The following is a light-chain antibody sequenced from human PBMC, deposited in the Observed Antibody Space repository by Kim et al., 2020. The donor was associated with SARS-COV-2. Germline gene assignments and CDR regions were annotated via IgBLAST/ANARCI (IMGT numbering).Light chain of an antibody. V-gene: IGLV3-1*01. CDR3: QAWDSSRWV. J-gene: IGLJ3*02. Sequence: SVSPGQTARITCSGDKLGDKYACWYQQKPGQSPVLVIYQDSKRPSGIPERFSGSNSGNTATLTISGTQAMDEADYYCQAWDSSRWVFGGGTQLTVL. CDR1: KLGDKY. CDR2: QDS.